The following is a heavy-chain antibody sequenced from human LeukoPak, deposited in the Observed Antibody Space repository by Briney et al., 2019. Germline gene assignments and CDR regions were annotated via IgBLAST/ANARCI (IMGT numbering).Heavy chain of an antibody. CDR1: GFTFDDYA. CDR3: AKARDYDFWSGFDY. CDR2: ISWNSGSI. J-gene: IGHJ4*02. D-gene: IGHD3-3*01. V-gene: IGHV3-9*03. Sequence: GGSLRLSCAASGFTFDDYAMHWARQAPGKGLEWVSGISWNSGSIGYADSVKGRFTISRDNAKNSLYLQMNSLRAEDMALYYCAKARDYDFWSGFDYWGQGTLVTVSS.